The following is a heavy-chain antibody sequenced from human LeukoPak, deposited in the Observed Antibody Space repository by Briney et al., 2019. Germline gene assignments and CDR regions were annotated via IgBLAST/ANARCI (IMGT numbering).Heavy chain of an antibody. V-gene: IGHV3-73*01. J-gene: IGHJ4*02. CDR2: IKNRDNNYAT. D-gene: IGHD4-17*01. CDR3: TRLDYGDYRFDY. Sequence: GGSLRLSCAASGLTFSVSAMHWVRQASGKGLEWVGRIKNRDNNYATAYAASVKGRFTIPRDDAKNTAYLQMNSLRTEDTAVYYCTRLDYGDYRFDYWGQGTLVTVSS. CDR1: GLTFSVSA.